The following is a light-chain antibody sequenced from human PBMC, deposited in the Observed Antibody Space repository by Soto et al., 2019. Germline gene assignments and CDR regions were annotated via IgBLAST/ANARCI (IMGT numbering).Light chain of an antibody. CDR3: QQYNNWLWT. J-gene: IGKJ1*01. V-gene: IGKV3-15*01. CDR1: QSVSSN. CDR2: DAS. Sequence: EMVMTQSPATLSVSPGERATLSCRASQSVSSNLAWYQQKPGQAPRLLIYDASTRATGFPARFSGSGSETEFTLTISSLQSEDFAVYYCQQYNNWLWTFGQVTKVDIK.